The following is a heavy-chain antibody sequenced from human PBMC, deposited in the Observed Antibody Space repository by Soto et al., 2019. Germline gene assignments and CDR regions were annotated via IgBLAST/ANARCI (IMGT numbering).Heavy chain of an antibody. CDR3: ARASYRYGYCDY. D-gene: IGHD5-18*01. J-gene: IGHJ4*02. Sequence: PSETLSLTCALYAGSFSGYYWSWIRHPPGKGLEWIGEINHSGSTNYNPSLKSRVTISVDSSKNQFSLKLSSVTAAHTAVYYCARASYRYGYCDYWGQGTLVTVSS. CDR2: INHSGST. CDR1: AGSFSGYY. V-gene: IGHV4-34*01.